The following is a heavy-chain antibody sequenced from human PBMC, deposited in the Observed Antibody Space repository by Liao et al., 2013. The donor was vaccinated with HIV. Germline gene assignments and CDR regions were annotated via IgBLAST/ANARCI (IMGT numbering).Heavy chain of an antibody. V-gene: IGHV4-30-4*01. J-gene: IGHJ3*02. Sequence: QVQLQESGPGLVKPSETLSLTCTVSGASISSDEYYWTWIRQPPGKGLEWIGNIDYTGRTSCNPSLKSRTIISLDPSKSRISLKLSTVTAADTAVYYCARGPRFVDKATDRKLDAFDIWGQGTMVTVSS. CDR3: ARGPRFVDKATDRKLDAFDI. CDR1: GASISSDEYY. CDR2: IDYTGRT. D-gene: IGHD5-18*01.